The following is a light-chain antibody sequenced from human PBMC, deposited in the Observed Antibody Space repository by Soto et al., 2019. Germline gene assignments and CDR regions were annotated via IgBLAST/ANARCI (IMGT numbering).Light chain of an antibody. J-gene: IGLJ1*01. V-gene: IGLV2-14*01. Sequence: QSVLAQPASVSGSPGQSITIACTGTSSDVGGYNYVSWYQQHPGKAPKLMIYEVSNRPSGVSNRSSGSKSGNTASLTISGLQAEDEADYYCSSYTSSTFYVFGTRTKVTVL. CDR2: EVS. CDR1: SSDVGGYNY. CDR3: SSYTSSTFYV.